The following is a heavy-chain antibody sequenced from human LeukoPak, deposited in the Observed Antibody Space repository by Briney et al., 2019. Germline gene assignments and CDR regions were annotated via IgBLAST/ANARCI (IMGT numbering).Heavy chain of an antibody. J-gene: IGHJ4*02. CDR2: INHSGST. Sequence: SETLSLTCAVYGGSFSGYYWSWIRQPPGKGLEWIGEINHSGSTNYNPSLKSRVTISVDTSKNQFSLKLSSVTAADTAVYYCARGLHDYGDSGVFDYWGQGTLVTVSS. CDR3: ARGLHDYGDSGVFDY. V-gene: IGHV4-34*01. CDR1: GGSFSGYY. D-gene: IGHD4-17*01.